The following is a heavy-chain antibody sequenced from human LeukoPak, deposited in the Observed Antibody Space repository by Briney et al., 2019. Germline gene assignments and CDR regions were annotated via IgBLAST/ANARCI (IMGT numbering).Heavy chain of an antibody. V-gene: IGHV4-30-2*01. CDR1: GGSISSGGYS. CDR2: IYHSGST. J-gene: IGHJ5*02. D-gene: IGHD1-26*01. CDR3: ARGVEPVGATRLNWFDP. Sequence: PSQTLSLTCAVSGGSISSGGYSWSWIRQPAGKGLEWIGYIYHSGSTNYNPSLKSRVTISVDTSKNQFSLKLSSVTAADTAVYYCARGVEPVGATRLNWFDPWGQGTLVTVSS.